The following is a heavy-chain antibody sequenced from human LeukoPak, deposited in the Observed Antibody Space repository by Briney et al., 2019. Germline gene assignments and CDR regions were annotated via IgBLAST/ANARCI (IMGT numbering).Heavy chain of an antibody. J-gene: IGHJ4*02. CDR2: IKQDGSQR. CDR3: VRSCSSGSCYGYKDY. V-gene: IGHV3-7*01. D-gene: IGHD2-2*01. CDR1: GFTFSDYW. Sequence: GGSLRLSCTASGFTFSDYWMTWVRQAPGKGPEGVANIKQDGSQRYYVDSVRDRFTISRDNAENTLYLYMNSLRGDDTAIYFCVRSCSSGSCYGYKDYWGQGTLVTVSS.